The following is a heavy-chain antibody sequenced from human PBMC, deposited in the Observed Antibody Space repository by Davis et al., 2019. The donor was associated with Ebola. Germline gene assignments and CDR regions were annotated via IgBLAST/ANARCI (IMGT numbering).Heavy chain of an antibody. J-gene: IGHJ4*02. CDR1: AFTSSRYG. V-gene: IGHV3-33*01. CDR2: IWYDGSNK. CDR3: ARGGGPLDY. Sequence: PAESLTLSCAASAFTSSRYGMHWVRQAPGKGLEWVAVIWYDGSNKYYADSVKGRFTISRDNSKNTLYLQMNSLRAEDTAVYYCARGGGPLDYWGQGTLVTVSS. D-gene: IGHD2-15*01.